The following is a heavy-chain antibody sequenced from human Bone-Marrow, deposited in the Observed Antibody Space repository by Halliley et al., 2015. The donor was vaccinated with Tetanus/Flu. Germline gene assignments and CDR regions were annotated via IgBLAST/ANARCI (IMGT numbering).Heavy chain of an antibody. CDR2: ISSNSYKT. CDR1: GFIFSTYP. Sequence: SLRLSCAASGFIFSTYPMNWVRQAPGKGLEWVSGISSNSYKTHHADSVEGRFTISRDNSKNTLYLQMNSLRAEDTAVYYCAKGDGLGTYYKHFAMGVWGQGTTVTVS. V-gene: IGHV3-23*01. CDR3: AKGDGLGTYYKHFAMGV. J-gene: IGHJ6*02. D-gene: IGHD3-10*01.